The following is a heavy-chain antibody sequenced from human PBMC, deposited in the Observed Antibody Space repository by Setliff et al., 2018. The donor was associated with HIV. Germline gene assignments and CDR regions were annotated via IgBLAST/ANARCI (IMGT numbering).Heavy chain of an antibody. D-gene: IGHD3-10*01. V-gene: IGHV4-61*02. CDR2: VNSRGYT. Sequence: PSETLSLTCTGSGDSISSGIYYWSWIRQPAGKGLEWIGRVNSRGYTEYNPSFKSRVTISVDTSKNQVSLRLSSVTAADTAVYYCARRHGSGSLDAFDIWGQGTMVTVS. J-gene: IGHJ3*02. CDR3: ARRHGSGSLDAFDI. CDR1: GDSISSGIYY.